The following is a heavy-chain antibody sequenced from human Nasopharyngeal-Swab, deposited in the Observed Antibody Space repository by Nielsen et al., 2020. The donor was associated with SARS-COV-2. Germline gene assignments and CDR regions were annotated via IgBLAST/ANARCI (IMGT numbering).Heavy chain of an antibody. J-gene: IGHJ4*02. CDR3: SKRDCSGATCYIDY. CDR2: ISYEGSIR. Sequence: GESLKISCAASGFTFNYFGMHWVRQAPGKGLEWVAFISYEGSIRNYIDSVKGRFTVSRDSSKNTVYLQMNSLRAEDTAVYYCSKRDCSGATCYIDYWGQGTLVTVSS. CDR1: GFTFNYFG. V-gene: IGHV3-30*18. D-gene: IGHD2-2*02.